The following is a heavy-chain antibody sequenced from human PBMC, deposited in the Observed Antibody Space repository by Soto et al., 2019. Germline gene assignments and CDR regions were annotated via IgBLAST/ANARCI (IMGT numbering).Heavy chain of an antibody. CDR3: ARDHKGYCGGDCWADAFDI. D-gene: IGHD2-21*02. J-gene: IGHJ3*02. V-gene: IGHV4-31*03. CDR1: GGSISSGGYY. CDR2: IYYSGST. Sequence: SETLSLTCTVSGGSISSGGYYWSWIRQHPGKGLEWIGYIYYSGSTYYNPSLKSRVTISVDTSKNQFSLKLSSVTAADTAVYYCARDHKGYCGGDCWADAFDIWGQGTMVTVSS.